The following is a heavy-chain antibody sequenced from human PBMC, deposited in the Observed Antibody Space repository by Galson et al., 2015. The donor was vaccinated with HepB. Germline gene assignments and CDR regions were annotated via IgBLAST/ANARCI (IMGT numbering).Heavy chain of an antibody. Sequence: SVKVSCKASDYTFASYGISWVRQAPGQGLEWMGWISAYNENTNYAQKFQGRVTMTTDTSTSTAYLELRSLRSDDTAVYYCARGTWGGAMPEFYFDYWGQGTLVTVSS. CDR2: ISAYNENT. CDR3: ARGTWGGAMPEFYFDY. D-gene: IGHD3-16*01. CDR1: DYTFASYG. V-gene: IGHV1-18*01. J-gene: IGHJ4*02.